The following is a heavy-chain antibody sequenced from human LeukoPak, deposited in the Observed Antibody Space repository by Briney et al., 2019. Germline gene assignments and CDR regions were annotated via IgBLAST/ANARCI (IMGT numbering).Heavy chain of an antibody. CDR1: GGSIGRSSYY. V-gene: IGHV4-39*07. CDR3: ARVAAKTVDY. D-gene: IGHD2-15*01. CDR2: IYYSGST. J-gene: IGHJ4*02. Sequence: SETLSLTCTVSGGSIGRSSYYWGWIRQPPGKGLEWIGSIYYSGSTDYNPSLKSRATISVDTPKNQFSLKLSSVTAADTAVYYCARVAAKTVDYWGQGTLVTVSS.